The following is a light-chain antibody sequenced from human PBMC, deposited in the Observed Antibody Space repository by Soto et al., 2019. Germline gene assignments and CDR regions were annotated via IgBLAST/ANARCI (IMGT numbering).Light chain of an antibody. CDR3: QQTSITPIT. V-gene: IGKV1-39*01. Sequence: DIQMTQSPSSLSASVGDRVTITCRASQTISSYLNWYQQRPGKAPNLLIYASSSLQSGVPPRFSGSGSGTDFTLTISSLQPEDFATYYCQQTSITPITFGQGTLLEIK. CDR2: ASS. CDR1: QTISSY. J-gene: IGKJ5*01.